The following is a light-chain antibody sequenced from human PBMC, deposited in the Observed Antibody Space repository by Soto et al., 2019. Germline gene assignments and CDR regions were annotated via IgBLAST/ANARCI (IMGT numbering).Light chain of an antibody. V-gene: IGKV3-20*01. CDR1: QSISITY. J-gene: IGKJ1*01. CDR3: QQYAYSPWT. Sequence: EIELTQSPGTVSLSPGERATLSCRASQSISITYLGWYQQKPGQAPRLLIYGASSRATGIPDRFSVSGSGTDFTLTISRLEPEPFAAYYCQQYAYSPWTLGQGTKVDIK. CDR2: GAS.